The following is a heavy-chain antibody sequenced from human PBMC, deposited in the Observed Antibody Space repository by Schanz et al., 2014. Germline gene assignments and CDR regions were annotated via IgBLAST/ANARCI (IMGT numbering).Heavy chain of an antibody. D-gene: IGHD7-27*01. Sequence: DVQLVESGGGFVQPGGSLRLSCAASGFSLSSYWMHWVRQGPGKGPVWVSRISSDGTTTNYADSVKGRFTISRDNAKNSLYLEMTSLRGEDTAVYYCARENRNWEAFDIWGQGTVVTVSS. CDR3: ARENRNWEAFDI. J-gene: IGHJ3*02. CDR2: ISSDGTTT. V-gene: IGHV3-74*01. CDR1: GFSLSSYW.